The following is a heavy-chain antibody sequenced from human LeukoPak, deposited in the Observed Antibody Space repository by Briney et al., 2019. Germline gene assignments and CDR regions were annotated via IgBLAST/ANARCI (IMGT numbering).Heavy chain of an antibody. J-gene: IGHJ4*02. Sequence: SETLSLTCAVYGGSFSGYYWSWIRQPPGKGLEWIGEINPSGSTNYNPSLKSRVTISVDTSKNQFSLKLSSVSAADTAVYYCARPSHDYDNSGYYPYWGQGTLVTVSS. CDR3: ARPSHDYDNSGYYPY. V-gene: IGHV4-34*01. D-gene: IGHD3-22*01. CDR1: GGSFSGYY. CDR2: INPSGST.